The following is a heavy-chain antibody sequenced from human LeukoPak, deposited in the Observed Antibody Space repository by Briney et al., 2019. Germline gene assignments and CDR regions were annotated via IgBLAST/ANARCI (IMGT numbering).Heavy chain of an antibody. CDR2: IWYDGSNK. J-gene: IGHJ6*02. CDR3: AKVYTSGDCYPRCYYGMDV. D-gene: IGHD2-21*02. CDR1: GFTFSSYG. Sequence: GRSLRLSCAASGFTFSSYGMHWVRQAPGKGLEWVAVIWYDGSNKYYADSVKGRFTISRDNSKNTVHLQMNSLKTEDTAVYYCAKVYTSGDCYPRCYYGMDVWGQGTTVTVSS. V-gene: IGHV3-33*06.